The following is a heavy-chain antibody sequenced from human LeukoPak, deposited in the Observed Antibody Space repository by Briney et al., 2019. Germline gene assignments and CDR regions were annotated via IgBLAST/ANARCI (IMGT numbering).Heavy chain of an antibody. CDR3: AREHHPSASKYDFWSGYGAYYFDY. CDR2: IYSGGST. Sequence: GGSLRLSCAASGFTFSSNYMSWVRQAPGKGLEWVSVIYSGGSTYYADSVKGRFTISRDNSKNTLYLQMNSLRAEDTAVYYCAREHHPSASKYDFWSGYGAYYFDYWGQGTLVTVSS. CDR1: GFTFSSNY. J-gene: IGHJ4*02. V-gene: IGHV3-53*01. D-gene: IGHD3-3*01.